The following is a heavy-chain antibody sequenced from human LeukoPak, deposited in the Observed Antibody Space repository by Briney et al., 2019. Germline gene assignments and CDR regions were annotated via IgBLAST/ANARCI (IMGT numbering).Heavy chain of an antibody. Sequence: GGPLTLPCATSGLPLSHYGMHWLRQSPGKGREWVAVIWSYECNTLYGDPVKARFTISSDNFQRTVYLQMNSLRDEDTAVYYCAKDAQREFDYSNSLDKWGQGTLVTVSS. D-gene: IGHD4-11*01. J-gene: IGHJ4*02. CDR1: GLPLSHYG. V-gene: IGHV3-33*06. CDR3: AKDAQREFDYSNSLDK. CDR2: IWSYECNT.